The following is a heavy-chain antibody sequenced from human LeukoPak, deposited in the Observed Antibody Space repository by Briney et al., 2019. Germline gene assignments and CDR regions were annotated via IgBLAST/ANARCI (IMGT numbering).Heavy chain of an antibody. V-gene: IGHV3-7*01. CDR1: GFTFSSYW. CDR2: IKQDGSEK. CDR3: ARDAPNYGPRWDYMDV. J-gene: IGHJ6*03. D-gene: IGHD4-17*01. Sequence: TGGSLRLSCAASGFTFSSYWMSWVRQAPGKGLEWVANIKQDGSEKYYVDSVKGRFTISRDNAKNSLYLQMNSLRAEDTAVYYCARDAPNYGPRWDYMDVWGKGTTVTVSS.